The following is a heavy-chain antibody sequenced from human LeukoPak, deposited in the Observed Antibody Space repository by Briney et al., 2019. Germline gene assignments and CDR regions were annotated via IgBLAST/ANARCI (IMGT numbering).Heavy chain of an antibody. J-gene: IGHJ4*02. V-gene: IGHV4-34*01. CDR2: INHSGST. D-gene: IGHD5-24*01. Sequence: PSETLSLTCAVYGGSFSGYYWSWIRQPPGKGLEWIGEINHSGSTNYNPSLRSRVTISVDTSKNQFSLNLSSVAAADTAVYYCARRRWLQLGYFDYWVQGTLVTVSS. CDR1: GGSFSGYY. CDR3: ARRRWLQLGYFDY.